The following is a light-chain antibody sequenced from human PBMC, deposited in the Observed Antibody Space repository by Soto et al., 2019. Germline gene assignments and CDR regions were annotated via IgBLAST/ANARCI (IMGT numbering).Light chain of an antibody. CDR3: QQNYSTPTWT. CDR2: AAS. J-gene: IGKJ1*01. Sequence: DIQMTQSPSSLSASVGDRVTITCRASQSISSYLNWYQQKPGKAPKLLIYAASSLQSGVPSRFSGSGSGTDFTLTTSSLQPEDFATYYGQQNYSTPTWTFGQGTKVEIK. CDR1: QSISSY. V-gene: IGKV1-39*01.